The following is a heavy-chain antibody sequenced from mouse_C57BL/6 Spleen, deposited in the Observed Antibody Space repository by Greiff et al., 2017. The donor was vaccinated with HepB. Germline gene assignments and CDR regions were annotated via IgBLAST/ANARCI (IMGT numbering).Heavy chain of an antibody. CDR1: GFTFSDYY. V-gene: IGHV5-16*01. Sequence: EVKVVESEGGLVQPGSSMKLSCTASGFTFSDYYMAWVRQVPEKGLEWVANINYDGSSTYYLDSLKSRFIISRDNATNIRYLQMSSLKSEDTATYYCARGNYYFDYWGQGTTLTVSS. J-gene: IGHJ2*01. CDR3: ARGNYYFDY. CDR2: INYDGSST.